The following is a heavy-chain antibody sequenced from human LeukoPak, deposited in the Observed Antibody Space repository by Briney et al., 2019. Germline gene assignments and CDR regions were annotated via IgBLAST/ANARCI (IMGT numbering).Heavy chain of an antibody. CDR2: ISYDGGSE. CDR1: GFTFSTHA. CDR3: ARDLYRKAFYYMDV. Sequence: GGSLRLSCAASGFTFSTHAMHWVRQAPGKGLEWVAAISYDGGSEYYADFVKGRFPISRDNSKNTLYLQINSLRAEDTAVYFCARDLYRKAFYYMDVWGKGTTVTVSS. D-gene: IGHD1-14*01. J-gene: IGHJ6*03. V-gene: IGHV3-30*01.